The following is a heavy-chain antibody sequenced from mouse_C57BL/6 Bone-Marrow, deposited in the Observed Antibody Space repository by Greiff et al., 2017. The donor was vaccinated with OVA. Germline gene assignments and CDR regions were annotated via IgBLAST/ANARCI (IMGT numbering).Heavy chain of an antibody. CDR2: IVPATGGA. V-gene: IGHV1-15*01. J-gene: IGHJ4*01. Sequence: QVQLQQSGAELVRPGASVTLSCKASGYTFSDYEMHWVKQTPVHGLVWIGAIVPATGGAAYNQKFMGKDILTADKSSSTAYMELRSLTSEDSAVYNCTRGYSNYYAMGYEGRGTSVTVTA. CDR3: TRGYSNYYAMGY. CDR1: GYTFSDYE. D-gene: IGHD2-5*01.